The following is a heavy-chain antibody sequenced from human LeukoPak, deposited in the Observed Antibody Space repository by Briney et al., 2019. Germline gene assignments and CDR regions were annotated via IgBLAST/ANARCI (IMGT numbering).Heavy chain of an antibody. CDR3: AKGEGRGYSYGLLDY. V-gene: IGHV3-9*01. D-gene: IGHD5-18*01. J-gene: IGHJ4*02. CDR2: ISWNSGSI. Sequence: PGGSLRLSCAASGFTFDDYAMHWVRQAPGKGLEWVSGISWNSGSIGYADSVKGRFTISRDNAKNSLYLQMNSLRAEDTALYYCAKGEGRGYSYGLLDYWGQGTLVTVSS. CDR1: GFTFDDYA.